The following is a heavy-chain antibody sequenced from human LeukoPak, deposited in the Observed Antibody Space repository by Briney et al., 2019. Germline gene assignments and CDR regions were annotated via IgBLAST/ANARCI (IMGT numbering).Heavy chain of an antibody. CDR2: LNAANGNS. J-gene: IGHJ6*02. V-gene: IGHV1-3*03. CDR1: GYTLTSFA. D-gene: IGHD6-19*01. Sequence: ASVTVSCKASGYTLTSFAMHWVRQAPGQRLKWMGRLNAANGNSQYSQEFQDRVTITSDSSANIAYMEFSSLRSEDTAVYYCARDGKHIAVPGVRYPMDVWGQGTTVIVS. CDR3: ARDGKHIAVPGVRYPMDV.